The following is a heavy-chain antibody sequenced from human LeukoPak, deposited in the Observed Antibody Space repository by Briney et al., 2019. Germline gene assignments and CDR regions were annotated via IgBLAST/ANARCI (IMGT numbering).Heavy chain of an antibody. CDR1: GGSISGYY. V-gene: IGHV4-4*07. Sequence: SETLSLTCTVSGGSISGYYWNWIRQPAGKGLEWIGRIYISGNTWYKPSLQSRVTMSVDTSKNQFSLKMSSLTAADTAAYYCARQSIAAAGGFDYWGQGTLVTVSS. CDR2: IYISGNT. CDR3: ARQSIAAAGGFDY. J-gene: IGHJ4*02. D-gene: IGHD6-13*01.